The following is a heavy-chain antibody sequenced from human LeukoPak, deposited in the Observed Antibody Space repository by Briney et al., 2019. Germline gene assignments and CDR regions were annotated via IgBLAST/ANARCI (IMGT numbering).Heavy chain of an antibody. CDR1: GYSFTSYW. Sequence: GESLKISCKGSGYSFTSYWIGWVRQMPGKGLEWMGIIYPGDSDTRYSPSFQGQVTISADKSISTAYLQWSSLKASDTAMYYCARRGSLGGYDYCFDYWGQGTLATVSS. CDR3: ARRGSLGGYDYCFDY. J-gene: IGHJ4*02. V-gene: IGHV5-51*01. D-gene: IGHD5-12*01. CDR2: IYPGDSDT.